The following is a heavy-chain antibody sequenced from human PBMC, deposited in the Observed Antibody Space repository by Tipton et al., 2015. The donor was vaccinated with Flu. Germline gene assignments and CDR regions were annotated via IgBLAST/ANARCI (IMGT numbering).Heavy chain of an antibody. CDR2: ISGSGGST. D-gene: IGHD6-19*01. CDR1: GGSISSYH. V-gene: IGHV3-23*01. Sequence: LSLTCTVSGGSISSYHWSWVRQTPGKGLEWVSSISGSGGSTHYADSVKGRFTISRDNSKNTLYLQMNSVRVEDTAVYYCVKAGWSKRDYYYYYYMDVWGKGTTVTVSS. CDR3: VKAGWSKRDYYYYYYMDV. J-gene: IGHJ6*03.